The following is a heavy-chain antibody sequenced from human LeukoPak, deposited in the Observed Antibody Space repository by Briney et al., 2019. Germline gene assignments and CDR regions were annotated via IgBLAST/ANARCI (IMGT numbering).Heavy chain of an antibody. CDR2: IYYSGST. CDR3: ARVLRDSSGLTPFDH. V-gene: IGHV4-39*01. Sequence: ASETLSLTCIVSGGSISSSSYNWDWIRQPPGKGLEWIGSIYYSGSTYYNPSLKSRATIFADTSKNQFSLKVNSVTAADTAVYYCARVLRDSSGLTPFDHWGQGTLVTVSS. D-gene: IGHD3-22*01. CDR1: GGSISSSSYN. J-gene: IGHJ4*02.